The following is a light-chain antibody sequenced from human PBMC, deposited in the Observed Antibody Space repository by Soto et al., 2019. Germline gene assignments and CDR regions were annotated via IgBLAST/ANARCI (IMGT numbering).Light chain of an antibody. CDR1: QSVSSNY. CDR2: GAS. Sequence: ELVLTQSPDTLSLSPGERATLSCTASQSVSSNYLAWYQQKPGQAPRLLIYGASSRATGIPDRFSGSGSGTDFTLTVSRLEPEDFAVYYCQQYGSSPWTFGQGTKVEIK. J-gene: IGKJ1*01. V-gene: IGKV3-20*01. CDR3: QQYGSSPWT.